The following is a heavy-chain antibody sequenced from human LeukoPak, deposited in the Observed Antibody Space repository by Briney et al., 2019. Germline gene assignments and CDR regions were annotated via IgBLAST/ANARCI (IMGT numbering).Heavy chain of an antibody. D-gene: IGHD2-15*01. CDR2: IYYSGNT. Sequence: SKTLSLTCTVSGGSISTSSYYWGWIRQPPGKGLEWIGNIYYSGNTYYNPSLKSRVTISVDTSKNQFSLRLTSVTAADTAVYYCARGSRIERGYDYWGQGTLVTVSS. J-gene: IGHJ4*02. V-gene: IGHV4-39*07. CDR3: ARGSRIERGYDY. CDR1: GGSISTSSYY.